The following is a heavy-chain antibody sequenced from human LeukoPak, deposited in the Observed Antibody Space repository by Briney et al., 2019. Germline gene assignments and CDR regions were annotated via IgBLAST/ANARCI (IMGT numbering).Heavy chain of an antibody. D-gene: IGHD2-15*01. Sequence: PGGSLRLSCAPSGFTFSSYAMSWVRQAPGKGLEWVSAISGSGGSTYYADSVKGRFTISRDNSKNTLYLQMNSLRAEDTAVYYCAKGHCSGGSCALGYWGQGTLVTVSP. CDR2: ISGSGGST. CDR1: GFTFSSYA. V-gene: IGHV3-23*01. CDR3: AKGHCSGGSCALGY. J-gene: IGHJ4*02.